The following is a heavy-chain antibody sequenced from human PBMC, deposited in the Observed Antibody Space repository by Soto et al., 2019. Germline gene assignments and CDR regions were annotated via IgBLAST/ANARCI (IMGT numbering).Heavy chain of an antibody. CDR3: AKDRRFGEYYYYYYMDV. J-gene: IGHJ6*03. CDR2: ISGSGGST. V-gene: IGHV3-23*01. Sequence: EVQLLESGGGLVQPGGSLRLSCAASGFTFSSDAMSWVRQAPGKGLEWVSAISGSGGSTYYADSVKGRFTISRDNSKNTLYLQMNSLRAEDTAVYYCAKDRRFGEYYYYYYMDVWGKGTTVTVSS. CDR1: GFTFSSDA. D-gene: IGHD3-10*01.